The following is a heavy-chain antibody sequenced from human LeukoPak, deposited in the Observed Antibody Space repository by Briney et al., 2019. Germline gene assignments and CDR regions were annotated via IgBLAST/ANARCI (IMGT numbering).Heavy chain of an antibody. CDR3: AKDPLIVVQYDDDY. CDR2: ISGSGGST. J-gene: IGHJ4*02. Sequence: GGSLRLSCAASGFTFSSYAMSWVRQAPGKGLEWVSAISGSGGSTYYADSVKGRFTISRDNSKNTLYLQMNSLRAEDTAVYYCAKDPLIVVQYDDDYWGQGTLVTVSS. V-gene: IGHV3-23*01. D-gene: IGHD3-22*01. CDR1: GFTFSSYA.